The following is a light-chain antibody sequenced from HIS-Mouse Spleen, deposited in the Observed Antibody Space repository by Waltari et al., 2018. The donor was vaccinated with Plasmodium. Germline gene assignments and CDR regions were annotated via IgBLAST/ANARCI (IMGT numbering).Light chain of an antibody. J-gene: IGKJ1*01. CDR2: GAS. CDR1: QSVSSN. V-gene: IGKV3-15*01. Sequence: EIVMTQSPATLSVSPGERATLSCRASQSVSSNFAGYQQKPGHAPRRLIYGASTSATCIPASFSGSGSETEFTLTIISMQAVDVAVYYCQQYNNWPRGTFGQGTKVEIK. CDR3: QQYNNWPRGT.